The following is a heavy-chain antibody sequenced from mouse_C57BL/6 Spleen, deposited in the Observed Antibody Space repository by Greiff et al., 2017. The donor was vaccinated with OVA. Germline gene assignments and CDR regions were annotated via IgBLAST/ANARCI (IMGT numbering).Heavy chain of an antibody. CDR1: GYSFTSYY. CDR3: ARSYDYAEGNY. D-gene: IGHD2-4*01. CDR2: IYPGSGNT. V-gene: IGHV1-66*01. Sequence: QVQLQQSGPELVKPGASVKISCKASGYSFTSYYIPWVKQRPGQGLEWIGWIYPGSGNTKYNEKFKGKATLTADTSSSTAYMQLSSLTSEDSAVYYCARSYDYAEGNYWGQGTSVTVSS. J-gene: IGHJ4*01.